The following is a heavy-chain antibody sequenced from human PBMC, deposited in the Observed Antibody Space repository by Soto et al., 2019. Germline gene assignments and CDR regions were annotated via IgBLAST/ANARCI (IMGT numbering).Heavy chain of an antibody. CDR1: GGTFSSYT. J-gene: IGHJ4*02. Sequence: QVQLVQSGAEVKKPGSSVKVSCKASGGTFSSYTISWVRQAPGQGLEWMGRIIPILGIANYAQKFQGRVTXXADKSTITAYMELISLRSEDTAVYYCARDGWELLGGGQGTLVTVSS. CDR3: ARDGWELLG. CDR2: IIPILGIA. V-gene: IGHV1-69*08. D-gene: IGHD1-26*01.